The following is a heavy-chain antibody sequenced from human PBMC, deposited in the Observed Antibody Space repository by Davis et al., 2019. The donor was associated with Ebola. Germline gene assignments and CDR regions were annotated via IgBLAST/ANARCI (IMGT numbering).Heavy chain of an antibody. V-gene: IGHV5-51*01. CDR2: IYPGDSDT. J-gene: IGHJ3*02. CDR3: ARPTFARDLDAFDI. Sequence: KVSCKGSGYSFSSYWIAWVRQMPGKGLEWMGIIYPGDSDTRYSPSFEGQVTISADKSISTAYLQWSSLKASDTAMYYCARPTFARDLDAFDIWGQGTTVTVSS. CDR1: GYSFSSYW.